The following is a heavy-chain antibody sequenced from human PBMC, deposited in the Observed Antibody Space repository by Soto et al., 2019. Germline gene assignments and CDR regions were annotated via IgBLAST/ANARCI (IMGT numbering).Heavy chain of an antibody. D-gene: IGHD5-18*01. CDR1: GDSISSYY. V-gene: IGHV4-59*01. J-gene: IGHJ6*02. Sequence: SETLSLTCTVSGDSISSYYWSWIRQAPGKGLEWIGYIYYSGSTNYSPSLKSRVTISVDTSKNQFSLKLSSVTAADTAVYYCARHSFGSYYYYGMDVWGQGTTVTVSS. CDR2: IYYSGST. CDR3: ARHSFGSYYYYGMDV.